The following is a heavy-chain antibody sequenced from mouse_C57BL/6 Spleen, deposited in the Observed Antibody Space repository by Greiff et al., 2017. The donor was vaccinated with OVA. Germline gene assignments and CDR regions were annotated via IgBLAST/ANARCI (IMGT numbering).Heavy chain of an antibody. CDR2: IRLKSDNYAT. CDR3: TGWYNDGLDY. CDR1: GFTFINYW. Sequence: EVKVEESGGGLVQPGGSMKLSCVASGFTFINYWMNWVRQSPEKGLEWVAQIRLKSDNYATHYAESVKGRFTISRDDSKSSVYLQMNNLRAEDTGIYYCTGWYNDGLDYWGQGTTLTVSS. J-gene: IGHJ2*01. V-gene: IGHV6-3*01. D-gene: IGHD2-3*01.